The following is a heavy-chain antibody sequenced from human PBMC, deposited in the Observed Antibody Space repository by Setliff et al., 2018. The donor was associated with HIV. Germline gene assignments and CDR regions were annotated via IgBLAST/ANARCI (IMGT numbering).Heavy chain of an antibody. V-gene: IGHV4-39*01. Sequence: PSETLSLTCTVSGGSISNSRYYWGWIRQPPGKGLGWIGSIYYTGSTYDNPSLKSRVTISVDTSKNQFSLKLSSVTAADTAVYYCASNYCSAGSCYLDYWGQGTLVTVSS. CDR1: GGSISNSRYY. CDR3: ASNYCSAGSCYLDY. CDR2: IYYTGST. J-gene: IGHJ4*02. D-gene: IGHD2-15*01.